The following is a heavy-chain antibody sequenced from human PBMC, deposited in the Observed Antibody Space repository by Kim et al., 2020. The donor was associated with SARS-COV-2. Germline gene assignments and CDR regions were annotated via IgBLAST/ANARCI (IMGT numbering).Heavy chain of an antibody. CDR3: ARHELYYDILTGWGAPQNFAFDI. CDR1: GGSISSYY. CDR2: IYYSGST. D-gene: IGHD3-9*01. V-gene: IGHV4-59*08. J-gene: IGHJ3*02. Sequence: SETLSLTCTVSGGSISSYYWSWIRQPPGKGLEWIGYIYYSGSTNYNPSLKSRVTISVDTSKNQFSLKLSSVTAADTAVYYCARHELYYDILTGWGAPQNFAFDIWGQGTMVTVSS.